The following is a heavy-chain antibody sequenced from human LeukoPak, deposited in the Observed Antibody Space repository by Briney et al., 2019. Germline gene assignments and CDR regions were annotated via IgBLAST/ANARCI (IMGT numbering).Heavy chain of an antibody. CDR3: ARSAVTVVIRGSWFDR. D-gene: IGHD2-21*01. V-gene: IGHV3-21*01. CDR2: ISSSSSYI. CDR1: GFXFXGYS. Sequence: GGSLRLSCAVSGFXFXGYSMXWXXXAPGXGLXCVXXISSSSSYIYYEDSXKGRFTVSRDNAENSLYLQMNSLRAEDTAVYYCARSAVTVVIRGSWFDRWGQGTLVTVSS. J-gene: IGHJ5*02.